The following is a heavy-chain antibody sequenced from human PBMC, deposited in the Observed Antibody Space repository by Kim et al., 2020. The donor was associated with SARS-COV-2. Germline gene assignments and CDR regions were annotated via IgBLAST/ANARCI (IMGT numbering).Heavy chain of an antibody. J-gene: IGHJ4*02. Sequence: GGSLRLSCAASGFTVSSNYMSWVRQAPGKGLEWVSVIYSGGSTYYADSVKGRFTISRHNSKNTLYLQMNSLRAEDTAVYYCARSYSSSSRFFDYWGQGTLVTVSS. V-gene: IGHV3-53*04. D-gene: IGHD6-6*01. CDR3: ARSYSSSSRFFDY. CDR1: GFTVSSNY. CDR2: IYSGGST.